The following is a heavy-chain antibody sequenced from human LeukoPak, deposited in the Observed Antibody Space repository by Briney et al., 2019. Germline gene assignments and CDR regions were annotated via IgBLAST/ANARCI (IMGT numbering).Heavy chain of an antibody. Sequence: GASVKVSCKASGGTCNSHAISWVRQAPGQGLEWMGRIIPNLGTTNRAQNFQDRVTLTADKSTNTAYMELTSLTSDDTAVYYCATTNDGGGYQWGDFFDFWGQGTLVTVSS. J-gene: IGHJ4*02. V-gene: IGHV1-69*04. CDR1: GGTCNSHA. CDR3: ATTNDGGGYQWGDFFDF. D-gene: IGHD3-22*01. CDR2: IIPNLGTT.